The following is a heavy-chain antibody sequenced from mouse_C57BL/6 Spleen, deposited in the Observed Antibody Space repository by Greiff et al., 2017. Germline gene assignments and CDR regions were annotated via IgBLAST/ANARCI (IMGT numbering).Heavy chain of an antibody. V-gene: IGHV1-80*01. D-gene: IGHD2-3*01. J-gene: IGHJ3*01. Sequence: QVQLQQSGAELVKPGATVKISCKASGYAFSSYWMNWVKQRPGKGLEWIGQIYPGDGDTNYNGKFKGKATLTADKSSSTAYMQLSSLTSEDSAVYFCARRVDGYSFAYWGQGTLVTVSA. CDR1: GYAFSSYW. CDR2: IYPGDGDT. CDR3: ARRVDGYSFAY.